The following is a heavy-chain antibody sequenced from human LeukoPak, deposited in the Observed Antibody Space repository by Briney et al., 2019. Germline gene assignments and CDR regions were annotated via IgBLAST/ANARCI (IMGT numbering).Heavy chain of an antibody. CDR3: AKGYSSPEDHLFYFDY. J-gene: IGHJ4*02. Sequence: SQTLSLTCTVSGGSISSGGYHCSWVRQHPGKGLEWIGNIYYSGTTYYNPSLKSRLTISLDTSKNQFSLKLRSVTAADTAVYYCAKGYSSPEDHLFYFDYWGQGTLVTVSS. CDR2: IYYSGTT. D-gene: IGHD6-13*01. V-gene: IGHV4-31*03. CDR1: GGSISSGGYH.